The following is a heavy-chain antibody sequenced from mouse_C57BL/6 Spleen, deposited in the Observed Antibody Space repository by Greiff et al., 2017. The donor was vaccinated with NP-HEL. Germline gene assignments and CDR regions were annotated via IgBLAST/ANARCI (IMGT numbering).Heavy chain of an antibody. CDR2: ISSGGSYT. J-gene: IGHJ2*01. CDR1: GFTFSSYG. CDR3: ARRGYYGSSSGYFDY. Sequence: EVKLMESGGDVVKSGGSLKLSCAASGFTFSSYGMSWVRQTPDKRLEWVATISSGGSYTYYPDSVKGRFTISRDNAKNTLYLQMSSLKSEDTAMYYCARRGYYGSSSGYFDYWGQGTTLTVSS. D-gene: IGHD1-1*01. V-gene: IGHV5-6*02.